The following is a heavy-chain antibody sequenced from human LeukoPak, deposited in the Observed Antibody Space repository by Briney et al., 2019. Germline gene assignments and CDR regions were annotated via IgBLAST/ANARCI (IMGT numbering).Heavy chain of an antibody. Sequence: PGGSLRLSCAASGFTFSSYAMSWVRQAPGKGLEWVSAISGSGGSTYYADSVKGRFTTSRDNSKNTLYLQMNSLRAEDTAVYYCAKPGPRRRLFVEYFQHWGQGTLVTVSS. CDR1: GFTFSSYA. D-gene: IGHD1-14*01. CDR2: ISGSGGST. CDR3: AKPGPRRRLFVEYFQH. V-gene: IGHV3-23*01. J-gene: IGHJ1*01.